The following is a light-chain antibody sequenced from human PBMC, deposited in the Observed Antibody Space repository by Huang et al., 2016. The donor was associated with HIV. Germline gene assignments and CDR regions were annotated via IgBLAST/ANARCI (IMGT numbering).Light chain of an antibody. CDR3: QQSYRTPFT. V-gene: IGKV1-39*01. CDR2: GAS. J-gene: IGKJ3*01. CDR1: QSISNY. Sequence: DIQMTQSPSSLSASVGDRVTITCRASQSISNYLNWYQQTPGKAPNLLIYGASTLQSGVPSRVSGSGSGTDFTLTISSLQPEDFATYYCQQSYRTPFTFGPGTKVNIK.